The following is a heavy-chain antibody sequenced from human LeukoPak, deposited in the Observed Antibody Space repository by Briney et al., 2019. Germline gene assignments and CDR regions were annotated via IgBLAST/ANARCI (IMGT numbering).Heavy chain of an antibody. CDR1: GFTFSTSW. V-gene: IGHV3-7*01. D-gene: IGHD2-15*01. Sequence: GGSLRLACAASGFTFSTSWMSWVRQAPGKGREWLANINPDGRATFYVDSVKGRFIISRDNAKNSLFLQMSSLRDDDTALYYCASSHDSAGNDWGQGTVVTVYS. CDR3: ASSHDSAGND. CDR2: INPDGRAT. J-gene: IGHJ1*01.